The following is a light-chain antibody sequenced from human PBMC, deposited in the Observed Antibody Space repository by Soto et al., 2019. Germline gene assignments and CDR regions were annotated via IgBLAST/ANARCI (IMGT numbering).Light chain of an antibody. CDR2: GAS. CDR1: QSVSSN. V-gene: IGKV3-15*01. Sequence: EIVMTQSPGTLSVSPGDRATLSCWASQSVSSNLAWYQQKPGQAPRLLIYGASTRATGIPARFSGSGSGTEFTLTISSLQSEDFALYYCQQYNNWPRTLGQGTKVEIK. J-gene: IGKJ1*01. CDR3: QQYNNWPRT.